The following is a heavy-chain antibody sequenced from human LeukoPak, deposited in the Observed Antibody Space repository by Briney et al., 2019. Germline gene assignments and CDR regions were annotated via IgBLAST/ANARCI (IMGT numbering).Heavy chain of an antibody. Sequence: GRSLRLSCAASGFTFSSYGMHWVRQAPGKGLEWVAVISYDGSNKYYADSVKDRFTISRDNSKNTLYLQMNSLRAEDTAVYYCAKDRGSSWLFQHWGQGTLVTVSS. CDR2: ISYDGSNK. V-gene: IGHV3-30*18. CDR3: AKDRGSSWLFQH. J-gene: IGHJ1*01. CDR1: GFTFSSYG. D-gene: IGHD6-13*01.